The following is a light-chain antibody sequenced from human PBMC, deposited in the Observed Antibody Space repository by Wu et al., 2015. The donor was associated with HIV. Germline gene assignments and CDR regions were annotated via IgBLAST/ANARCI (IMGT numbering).Light chain of an antibody. CDR2: GAS. Sequence: EIVMTQSPATLSVSPGERATLSCRASQSVGNNLAWYQHKPGQPPRLLIYGASTRATGIPARFSGSGRGSGTEFTLTISSLQSEDFAVYYCQQYHDWPRTFGQGTKVEI. V-gene: IGKV3-15*01. J-gene: IGKJ1*01. CDR3: QQYHDWPRT. CDR1: QSVGNN.